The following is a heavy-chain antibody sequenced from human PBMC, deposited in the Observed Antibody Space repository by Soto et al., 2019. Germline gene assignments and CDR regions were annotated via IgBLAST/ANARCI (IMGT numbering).Heavy chain of an antibody. D-gene: IGHD6-6*01. CDR1: GGSFSGYY. CDR3: ARAPSGIAARRGYYFDY. J-gene: IGHJ4*02. Sequence: SETLSLTCAVYGGSFSGYYWSWIRQPPGKGLEWIGEINHSGSTDYNPSLKSRVTISVDTPKNQFSLKLSSVTAADTAVYYCARAPSGIAARRGYYFDYWGQGTLVTVSS. CDR2: INHSGST. V-gene: IGHV4-34*01.